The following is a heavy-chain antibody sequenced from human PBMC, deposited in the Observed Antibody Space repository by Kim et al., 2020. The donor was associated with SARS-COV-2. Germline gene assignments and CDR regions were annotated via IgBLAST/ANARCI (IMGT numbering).Heavy chain of an antibody. D-gene: IGHD3-22*01. CDR2: ISAYNGNT. CDR1: GYTFTSYG. Sequence: ASVKVSCKASGYTFTSYGISWVRQAPGQGLEWMGWISAYNGNTNYAQKLQGRVTMTTDTSTSTAYMELRSLRSDDTAVYYCARVPLKSHITMIVVVTNFDYWGQGTLVTVSS. CDR3: ARVPLKSHITMIVVVTNFDY. V-gene: IGHV1-18*01. J-gene: IGHJ4*02.